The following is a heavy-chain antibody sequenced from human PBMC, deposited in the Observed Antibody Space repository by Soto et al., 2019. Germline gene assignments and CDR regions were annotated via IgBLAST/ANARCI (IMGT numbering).Heavy chain of an antibody. D-gene: IGHD2-21*02. CDR3: ARGGHMVVVTAISGNWFDP. V-gene: IGHV1-69*01. Sequence: QVQRVQSGAEVKKPGSSVKVSYKASGGTFSSYAISWVRQAPGQGLEWMGGIIPIFGTADYAQKFQGRVTITADESTSTAYMELSSLRSEDTAVYYCARGGHMVVVTAISGNWFDPWGQGTLVTVS. CDR2: IIPIFGTA. CDR1: GGTFSSYA. J-gene: IGHJ5*02.